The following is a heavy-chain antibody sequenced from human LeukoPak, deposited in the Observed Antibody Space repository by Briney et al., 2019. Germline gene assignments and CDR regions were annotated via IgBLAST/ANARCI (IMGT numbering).Heavy chain of an antibody. CDR3: VKGYCSSISCYGDY. CDR1: GFTFSTYA. Sequence: GRSLRLSCAASGFTFSTYAMHWVRQAPGKGLEYVSAISSNGGSTYYAESVKGRFKISRDNSKNTLYLQMSSLRVEDTAVYYCVKGYCSSISCYGDYWGQGTLVTVSS. D-gene: IGHD2-2*01. V-gene: IGHV3-64D*09. CDR2: ISSNGGST. J-gene: IGHJ4*02.